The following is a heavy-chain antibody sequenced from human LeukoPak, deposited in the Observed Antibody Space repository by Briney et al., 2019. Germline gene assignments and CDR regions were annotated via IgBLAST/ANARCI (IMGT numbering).Heavy chain of an antibody. CDR3: ARRRRTYYYDSSGYGYFDY. D-gene: IGHD3-22*01. CDR2: IYYSGST. V-gene: IGHV4-39*01. J-gene: IGHJ4*02. Sequence: TSETLSLACTVSGGSISSSSYYWGWIRQPPGKGLEWIGSIYYSGSTYYNPSLKSRVTISVDTSKNQFSLKLSSVTAADTAVYYCARRRRTYYYDSSGYGYFDYWGQGTLVTVPS. CDR1: GGSISSSSYY.